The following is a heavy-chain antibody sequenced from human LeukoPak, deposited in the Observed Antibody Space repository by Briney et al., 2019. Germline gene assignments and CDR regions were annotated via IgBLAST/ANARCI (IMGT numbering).Heavy chain of an antibody. CDR2: ISSSSSYI. CDR1: GFTFSSYS. V-gene: IGHV3-21*01. D-gene: IGHD4-23*01. Sequence: GGSLRLSCAASGFTFSSYSMNWVRQAPGKGLEWVSSISSSSSYIYYADSVKGRFTISRDNAKNSLYLQMNSLRAEDTAVYYRARLDDYGGNPDFDYWGQGTLVTVSS. CDR3: ARLDDYGGNPDFDY. J-gene: IGHJ4*02.